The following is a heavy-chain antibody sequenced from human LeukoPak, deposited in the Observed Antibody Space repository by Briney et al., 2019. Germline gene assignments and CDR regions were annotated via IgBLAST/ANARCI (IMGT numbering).Heavy chain of an antibody. Sequence: GASVKVSCKASGYTFTGYYMHWVRQAPGQGLEWMGWINPNSGGTNYAQKFQGRVTMTRDTSISTAYMELSRLRSDDTAVYYCASPFGVVMHDAFDIWGQGAMVTVSS. CDR3: ASPFGVVMHDAFDI. CDR1: GYTFTGYY. D-gene: IGHD3-3*01. CDR2: INPNSGGT. J-gene: IGHJ3*02. V-gene: IGHV1-2*02.